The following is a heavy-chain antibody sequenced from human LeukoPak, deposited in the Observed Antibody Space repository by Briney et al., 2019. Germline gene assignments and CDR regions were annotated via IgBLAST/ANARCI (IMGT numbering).Heavy chain of an antibody. CDR2: IYYSGDT. D-gene: IGHD3-22*01. V-gene: IGHV4-39*07. CDR3: ARGVRYLHYYYDSSGYCTY. Sequence: PSETLSLTCTVSGGSISSESYYWGWIRQPPGKGLEWIGSIYYSGDTYYNPSLKSRVTISVDTSKNQFSLKLSSVTAADTAVYYCARGVRYLHYYYDSSGYCTYWGQGTLVTVSS. CDR1: GGSISSESYY. J-gene: IGHJ4*02.